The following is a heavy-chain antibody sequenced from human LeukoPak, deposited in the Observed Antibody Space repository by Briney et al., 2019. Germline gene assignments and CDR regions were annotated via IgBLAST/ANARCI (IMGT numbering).Heavy chain of an antibody. J-gene: IGHJ4*02. Sequence: SETLSLTCTVSGGSISSGGYYWSWIRQPPGKGLEWIGYIYYSVSTNNNPSLKSRVTISVDTSKNQFSLKLSSVTAADTAVYYCARVSSGDYWGQGTLVTVSS. CDR1: GGSISSGGYY. CDR2: IYYSVST. V-gene: IGHV4-61*08. CDR3: ARVSSGDY.